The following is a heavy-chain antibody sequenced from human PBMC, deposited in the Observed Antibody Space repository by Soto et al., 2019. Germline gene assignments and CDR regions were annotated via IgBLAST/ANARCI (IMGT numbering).Heavy chain of an antibody. Sequence: PSETLSLTCAVSGGSISSGGYSWSWIRQPPGKGLEWIGYIYHSGSTYYNPSLKSRVTISVDTSKNQFSLKLSSVTAADTAVYYCARDGRYCSSTSCTAYYYYYGMDVWGQGTTVTVSS. CDR3: ARDGRYCSSTSCTAYYYYYGMDV. CDR1: GGSISSGGYS. D-gene: IGHD2-2*01. CDR2: IYHSGST. V-gene: IGHV4-30-2*05. J-gene: IGHJ6*02.